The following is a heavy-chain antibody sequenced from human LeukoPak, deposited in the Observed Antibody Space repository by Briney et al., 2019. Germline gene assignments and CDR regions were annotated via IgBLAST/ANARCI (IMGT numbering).Heavy chain of an antibody. Sequence: AAVNVSFKSSGYTFTSYGISWVRQAPGQGLEGMGWISAYNGNTNYSQKLQGRVTMTTDTSTSTAYMELRSLRSDDTAVSYCALGDCSGGSRYMGLDYWGQGTLVTVSS. J-gene: IGHJ4*02. CDR1: GYTFTSYG. V-gene: IGHV1-18*01. D-gene: IGHD2-15*01. CDR2: ISAYNGNT. CDR3: ALGDCSGGSRYMGLDY.